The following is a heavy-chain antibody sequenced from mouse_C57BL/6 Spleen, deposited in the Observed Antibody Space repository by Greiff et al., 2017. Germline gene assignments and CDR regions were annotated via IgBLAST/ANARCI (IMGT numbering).Heavy chain of an antibody. D-gene: IGHD1-1*01. CDR2: IYPRDGSA. Sequence: VQLQESGPELVKPGASVTLSCKASGHTFTSYGVNWVKQWPGKGLEWIGWIYPRDGSAKYNEKLKGKGTLTVDTSSSTAYMELHSLTSEDSAVYYCARGVYYGSSPYAMDYWGQGTSVTVSS. J-gene: IGHJ4*01. V-gene: IGHV1-85*01. CDR1: GHTFTSYG. CDR3: ARGVYYGSSPYAMDY.